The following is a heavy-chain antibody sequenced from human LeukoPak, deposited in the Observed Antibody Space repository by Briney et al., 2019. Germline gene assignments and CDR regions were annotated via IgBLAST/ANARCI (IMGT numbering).Heavy chain of an antibody. J-gene: IGHJ4*02. D-gene: IGHD2-2*01. CDR2: ISSGSSYI. Sequence: PGGSLRLSCAASGFTFDRYNMIWVRQAPGKGLEWVSSISSGSSYIYYADSVRGRFTISRDSAKNSLYLQMNRLRAEDTAVYYCARDKTFCSSPSCDADYWGQGTLVTVSS. CDR3: ARDKTFCSSPSCDADY. CDR1: GFTFDRYN. V-gene: IGHV3-21*01.